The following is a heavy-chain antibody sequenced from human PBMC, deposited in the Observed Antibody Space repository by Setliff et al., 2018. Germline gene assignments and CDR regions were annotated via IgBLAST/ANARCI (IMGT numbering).Heavy chain of an antibody. CDR2: IFYSGSS. CDR3: ARVTNWGLDLRFDP. J-gene: IGHJ5*02. CDR1: GVSIRSYY. V-gene: IGHV4-59*01. Sequence: SETLSLTCTVSGVSIRSYYWSWIRQPPGKGLEWIGYIFYSGSSNYNPSLQSRVSISVDTSKNQFSLKLRSVTAADTAVYYCARVTNWGLDLRFDPWGQGILVTVSS. D-gene: IGHD7-27*01.